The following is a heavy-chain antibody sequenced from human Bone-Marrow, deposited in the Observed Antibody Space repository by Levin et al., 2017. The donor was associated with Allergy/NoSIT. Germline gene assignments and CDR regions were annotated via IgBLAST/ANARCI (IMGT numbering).Heavy chain of an antibody. CDR1: GYNFADYY. CDR2: ISHTGTTF. J-gene: IGHJ6*02. Sequence: GGSLRLSCVDSGYNFADYYMAWVRQVPGKGLEWVSYISHTGTTFYYADSVKGRFTISRDNAQSSLSLQMNSLRAEDTSVYYCARDRYCRNGICYAPDTYYHGMDVWGQGATVTVSS. V-gene: IGHV3-11*01. CDR3: ARDRYCRNGICYAPDTYYHGMDV. D-gene: IGHD2-8*01.